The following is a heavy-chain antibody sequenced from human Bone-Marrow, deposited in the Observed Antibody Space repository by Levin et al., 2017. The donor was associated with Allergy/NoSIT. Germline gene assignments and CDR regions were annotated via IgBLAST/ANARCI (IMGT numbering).Heavy chain of an antibody. V-gene: IGHV3-9*01. CDR3: ARHKDYGGNGYYYYGMDV. CDR2: VSWNSGTI. CDR1: GFTFTDYA. Sequence: SLKISCAASGFTFTDYAIHWIRQAPGRGLEWVSGVSWNSGTIGYADSVKGRFTISRDNAKNSLYLQMNSLRTEDTALYFCARHKDYGGNGYYYYGMDVWGQVTTVTVSS. J-gene: IGHJ6*02. D-gene: IGHD4-23*01.